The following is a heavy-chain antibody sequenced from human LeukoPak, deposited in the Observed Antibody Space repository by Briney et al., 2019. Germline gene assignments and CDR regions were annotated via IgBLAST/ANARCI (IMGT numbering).Heavy chain of an antibody. CDR2: INPKSGGT. D-gene: IGHD2/OR15-2a*01. CDR3: AREFVIPTTN. CDR1: GYTFTAYY. J-gene: IGHJ1*01. V-gene: IGHV1-2*02. Sequence: GASVKVSCKASGYTFTAYYIHWVRQAPGQELEWMGWINPKSGGTYYVQKFQGRVTVTTDTSINTAYMELSSLTSDDTAVYYCAREFVIPTTNWGQGTLVTVSS.